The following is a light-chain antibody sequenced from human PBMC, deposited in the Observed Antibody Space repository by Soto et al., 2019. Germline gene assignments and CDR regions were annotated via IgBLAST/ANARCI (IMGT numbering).Light chain of an antibody. Sequence: QSVLAQPASVFGSPGQSITISCTGTSSDVGGYNFVSWYQHHPGKAPRLIIYEVVQRPSGVPDRFSGSKSGNTASLTVSGLQAADEADYFCKSYTGSNTYVFGSGTKVTVL. CDR1: SSDVGGYNF. CDR2: EVV. J-gene: IGLJ1*01. V-gene: IGLV2-8*01. CDR3: KSYTGSNTYV.